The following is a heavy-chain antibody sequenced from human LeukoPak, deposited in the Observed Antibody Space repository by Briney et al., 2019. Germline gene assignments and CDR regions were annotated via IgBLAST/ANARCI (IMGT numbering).Heavy chain of an antibody. D-gene: IGHD2-2*01. CDR1: GGSISSGGSY. J-gene: IGHJ4*02. CDR2: VFHSGSS. CDR3: AREYCGTTSCLYFDY. Sequence: SQTLSLTCTVSGGSISSGGSYWRWIRQHPGKGLEWIVYVFHSGSSSYNPSLKSRVTISVDTSNNQFSLRLSSVTAADTAVYYCAREYCGTTSCLYFDYWGQGILVTVSS. V-gene: IGHV4-31*03.